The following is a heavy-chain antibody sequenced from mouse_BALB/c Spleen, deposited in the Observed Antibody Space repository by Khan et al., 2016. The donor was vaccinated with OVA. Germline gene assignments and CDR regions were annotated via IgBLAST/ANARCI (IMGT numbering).Heavy chain of an antibody. V-gene: IGHV3-1*02. J-gene: IGHJ1*01. Sequence: EVQLQESGPDLVKPSQSLSLTCTVTDYSITSGYSWHWIRQFPGNKLEWMAYIHYSGRTNYNPSLKSRISITRDTSKNQFFLQFNSVTTADTATYVCARGFGYGWYFDVWGAGTTVTVSS. D-gene: IGHD2-2*01. CDR3: ARGFGYGWYFDV. CDR2: IHYSGRT. CDR1: DYSITSGYS.